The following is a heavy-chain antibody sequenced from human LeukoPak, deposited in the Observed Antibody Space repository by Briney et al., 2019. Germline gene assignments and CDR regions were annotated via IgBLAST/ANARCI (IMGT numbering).Heavy chain of an antibody. CDR1: EFTFSSYA. V-gene: IGHV3-30*02. CDR3: ARDRDWAFDY. D-gene: IGHD2-21*01. CDR2: IRYDGSNT. J-gene: IGHJ4*02. Sequence: GGSLRLSCAASEFTFSSYAMHWVRQAPDKGLEWVAFIRYDGSNTYYADSVKGRFTISRDNSKNTLYLQMNRLRAEDTAVYYCARDRDWAFDYWGQGILVTVSS.